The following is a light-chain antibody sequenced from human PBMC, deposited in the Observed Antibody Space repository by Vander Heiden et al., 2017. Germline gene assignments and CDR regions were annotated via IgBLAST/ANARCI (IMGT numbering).Light chain of an antibody. CDR2: KAS. CDR1: QSISSW. J-gene: IGKJ1*01. V-gene: IGKV1-5*03. CDR3: QQYKRYART. Sequence: DIQMTQSPSTLSASVGDRVTITCRASQSISSWLAWYQQKPGKAPKLLIYKASSLESGVPSRFSGSGSGTEFTLTISSLQPDDFATYYGQQYKRYARTFGQGTKVEIK.